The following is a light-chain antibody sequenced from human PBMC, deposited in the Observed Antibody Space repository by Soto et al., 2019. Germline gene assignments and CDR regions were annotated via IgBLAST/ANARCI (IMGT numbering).Light chain of an antibody. V-gene: IGLV1-44*01. J-gene: IGLJ2*01. CDR1: SSNLGSHT. CDR3: AAWDDSLNVA. Sequence: QSVLTQPPSASGTPGQRVTLSCSGGSSNLGSHTVNWYQQLPGTAPKLLIYSNNQRPSGVPDRFSGSKSGTSASLAISGLQSEDEADYYCAAWDDSLNVAFGGGTKVTVL. CDR2: SNN.